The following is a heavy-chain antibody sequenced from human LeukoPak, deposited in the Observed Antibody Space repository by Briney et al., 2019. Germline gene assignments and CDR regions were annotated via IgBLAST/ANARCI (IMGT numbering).Heavy chain of an antibody. D-gene: IGHD3-22*01. CDR1: GYTFTSYD. Sequence: GASVKVSCKASGYTFTSYDINWVRQATGQGLEWMGRMNPNSGNTGYAQKFQGRVTMTRNTSISTAYMELSSLRSEDTAVYYCARGDYLHYYDSSGYPPFNYWGQGTLVTVSS. J-gene: IGHJ4*02. V-gene: IGHV1-8*01. CDR3: ARGDYLHYYDSSGYPPFNY. CDR2: MNPNSGNT.